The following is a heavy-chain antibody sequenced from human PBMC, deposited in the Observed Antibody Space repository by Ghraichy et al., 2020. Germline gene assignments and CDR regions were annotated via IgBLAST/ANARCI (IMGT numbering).Heavy chain of an antibody. CDR1: GGSISSGGYY. D-gene: IGHD4-11*01. J-gene: IGHJ6*02. Sequence: TLSLTCTVSGGSISSGGYYWSWIRQHPGKGLEWIGYIYYSGSTYYNPSLKSRVTISVDTSKNQFSLKLSSVTAADTAVYYCARDTTGYYYGMDVWGQGTTVTVSS. CDR2: IYYSGST. V-gene: IGHV4-31*03. CDR3: ARDTTGYYYGMDV.